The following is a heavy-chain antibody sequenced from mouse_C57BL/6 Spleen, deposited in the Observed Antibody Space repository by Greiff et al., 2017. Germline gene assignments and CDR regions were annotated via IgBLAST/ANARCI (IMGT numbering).Heavy chain of an antibody. CDR3: TRSGGRETWFAY. D-gene: IGHD1-1*01. CDR2: IDPATGGT. V-gene: IGHV1-15*01. CDR1: GYTFTDYE. Sequence: FQLHQSGAELVRPGASVTLSCKASGYTFTDYEMHWVKQTPVHGLEWIGAIDPATGGTASNQKFKGKAILTADKSSSTAYMELRSLTSEDSAVYYCTRSGGRETWFAYWGQGTLVTVSA. J-gene: IGHJ3*01.